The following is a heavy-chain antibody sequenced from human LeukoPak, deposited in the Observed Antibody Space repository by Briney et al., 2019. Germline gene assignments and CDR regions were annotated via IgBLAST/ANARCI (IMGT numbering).Heavy chain of an antibody. CDR1: GFTFDDYG. D-gene: IGHD3-22*01. CDR2: INWNGGST. Sequence: GGSLRLSCAASGFTFDDYGMSWVRQAPGKGLEWVSGINWNGGSTGYADSVKGRFTISRDNAKNSLYLQMNSLRAEVTALYYCARVMYYYDSSGYYYFDYWGQGTLVTVSS. J-gene: IGHJ4*02. V-gene: IGHV3-20*04. CDR3: ARVMYYYDSSGYYYFDY.